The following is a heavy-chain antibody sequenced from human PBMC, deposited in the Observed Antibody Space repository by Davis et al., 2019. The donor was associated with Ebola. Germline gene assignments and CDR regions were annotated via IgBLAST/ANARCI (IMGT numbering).Heavy chain of an antibody. J-gene: IGHJ4*02. CDR3: ARAYRALGGNHIKTPIFDY. Sequence: AASVKVSCKASGYTFTSYGISWVRQAPGQGLEWMGWIIPYNGNTNYAQKLQGRATMTTDTSTSTAYMELRSRRSDDTAVYYCARAYRALGGNHIKTPIFDYWGQGTLVTVSS. CDR2: IIPYNGNT. V-gene: IGHV1-18*01. D-gene: IGHD4-23*01. CDR1: GYTFTSYG.